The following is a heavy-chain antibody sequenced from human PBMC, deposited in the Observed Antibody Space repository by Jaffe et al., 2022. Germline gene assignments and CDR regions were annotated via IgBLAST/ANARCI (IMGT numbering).Heavy chain of an antibody. J-gene: IGHJ2*01. Sequence: QLQLQESGPGLVKPSETLSLTCTVSGGSISSSSYYWGWIRQPPGKGLEWIGSIYYSGSTYYNPSLKSRVTISVDTSKNQFSLKLSSVTAADTAVYYCARHSGVAGNWYFDLWGRGTLVTVSS. CDR1: GGSISSSSYY. CDR2: IYYSGST. CDR3: ARHSGVAGNWYFDL. V-gene: IGHV4-39*01. D-gene: IGHD6-19*01.